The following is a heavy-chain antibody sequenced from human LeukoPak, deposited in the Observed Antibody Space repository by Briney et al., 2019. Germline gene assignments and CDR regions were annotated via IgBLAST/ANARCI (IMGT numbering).Heavy chain of an antibody. CDR1: GFTFSSYS. V-gene: IGHV3-21*01. CDR2: ISSSSSYI. J-gene: IGHJ4*02. Sequence: KPGGSLRLSCAASGFTFSSYSMNWVRQAPGKGLEWVSSISSSSSYIYYADSVKGRFTISRDNAKNSLYLQMNSLRAEETAVYYCARDSRLEYSSSYFDYWGQGALVTVSS. CDR3: ARDSRLEYSSSYFDY. D-gene: IGHD6-6*01.